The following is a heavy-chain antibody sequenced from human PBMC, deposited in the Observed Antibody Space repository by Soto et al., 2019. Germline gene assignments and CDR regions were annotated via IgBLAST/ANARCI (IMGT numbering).Heavy chain of an antibody. J-gene: IGHJ6*02. V-gene: IGHV3-30-3*01. CDR3: ARDRESSSWSYYYYYYGMDV. Sequence: PGGSLRLSCAASGFTFSSYAMHWVRQAPGKGLEWVAVISYDGSNKYYADSVKGRFTISRDNSKNTLYLQMNSLRAEDTAVYYCARDRESSSWSYYYYYYGMDVWGQGTTVTVS. D-gene: IGHD6-13*01. CDR2: ISYDGSNK. CDR1: GFTFSSYA.